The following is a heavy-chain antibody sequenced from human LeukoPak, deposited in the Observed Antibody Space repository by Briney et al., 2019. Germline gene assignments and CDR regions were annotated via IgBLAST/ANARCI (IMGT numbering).Heavy chain of an antibody. CDR2: IYYSGTS. J-gene: IGHJ4*02. Sequence: SETLSLTCAVSGGSISSYYWSWIRQPPGKELEWIGYIYYSGTSNYNPSLESRVTISVDASKNQFSLKLSSVTAADTAVYYCARAPGVVTSFDYWGQGTLVSVSS. CDR1: GGSISSYY. CDR3: ARAPGVVTSFDY. D-gene: IGHD4-23*01. V-gene: IGHV4-59*01.